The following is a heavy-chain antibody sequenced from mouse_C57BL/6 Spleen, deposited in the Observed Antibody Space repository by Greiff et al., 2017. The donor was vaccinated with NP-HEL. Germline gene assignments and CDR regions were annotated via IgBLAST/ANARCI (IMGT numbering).Heavy chain of an antibody. CDR3: AREAYDGGGCYFDY. D-gene: IGHD2-12*01. CDR1: GYSITSGYY. J-gene: IGHJ2*01. Sequence: EVQLQQSGPGLVKPSQSLSLTCSVTGYSITSGYYWNWIRQFPGNKLEWMGYISYDGSNNYNPSLKNRISITRDTSKNQFFLKLNSVTTEDTATYYCAREAYDGGGCYFDYWGQGTTLTVSS. CDR2: ISYDGSN. V-gene: IGHV3-6*01.